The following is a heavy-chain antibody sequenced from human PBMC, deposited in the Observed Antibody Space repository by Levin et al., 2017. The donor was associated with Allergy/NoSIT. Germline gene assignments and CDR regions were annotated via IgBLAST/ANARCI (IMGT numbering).Heavy chain of an antibody. D-gene: IGHD2-15*01. J-gene: IGHJ6*02. CDR1: GGSISSYH. Sequence: PSETLSLTCIVSGGSISSYHWSWIRQPPGKGLEWIGYIYYSGNTNYTPSLPLRVTLSVDTSKNQFSLTLNSVTAADTAVYYCARDRVVASSGTYYYYGMAVWGQGTTVTVSS. CDR3: ARDRVVASSGTYYYYGMAV. CDR2: IYYSGNT. V-gene: IGHV4-59*01.